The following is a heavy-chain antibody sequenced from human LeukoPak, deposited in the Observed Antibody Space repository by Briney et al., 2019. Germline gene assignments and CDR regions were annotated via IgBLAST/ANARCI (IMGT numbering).Heavy chain of an antibody. D-gene: IGHD6-19*01. Sequence: ASVKVSCKASGYSFIKYEISWVRQAPGQGVEWRGWTSVHSGNPKYAQKFQGRVTMTTDPSTRPHHLELRSLRSDDTAVYYCARDVGAVAGYNFDYWGQGTLVAVSS. CDR2: TSVHSGNP. CDR3: ARDVGAVAGYNFDY. J-gene: IGHJ4*02. CDR1: GYSFIKYE. V-gene: IGHV1-18*01.